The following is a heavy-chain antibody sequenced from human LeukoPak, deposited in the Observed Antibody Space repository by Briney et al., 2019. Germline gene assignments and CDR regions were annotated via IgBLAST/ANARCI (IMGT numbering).Heavy chain of an antibody. Sequence: GGSLRLSCAASGFTFSNSAMSWVRQAPGKGLEWVSTLSGSGITTYYADSVKGRFTISRDNSKNTLYLQMNSLRAEDTAVYYCAKGIYSSGWSYFDYWGLGTPVTVSS. J-gene: IGHJ4*02. V-gene: IGHV3-23*01. CDR1: GFTFSNSA. CDR2: LSGSGITT. CDR3: AKGIYSSGWSYFDY. D-gene: IGHD6-19*01.